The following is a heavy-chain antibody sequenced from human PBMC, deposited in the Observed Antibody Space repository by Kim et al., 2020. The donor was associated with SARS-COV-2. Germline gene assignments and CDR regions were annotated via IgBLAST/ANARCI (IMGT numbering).Heavy chain of an antibody. CDR3: AKDMLMHRFDWPEA. V-gene: IGHV3-43D*03. Sequence: YADSVKGRFTVSRDNNKNALFLQMNSLRPDDSALYYCAKDMLMHRFDWPEAWGQGTQVTFSS. D-gene: IGHD3-9*01. J-gene: IGHJ5*02.